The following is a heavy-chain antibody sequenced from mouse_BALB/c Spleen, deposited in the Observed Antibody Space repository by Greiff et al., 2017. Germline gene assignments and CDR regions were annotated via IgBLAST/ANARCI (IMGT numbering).Heavy chain of an antibody. V-gene: IGHV5-4*02. D-gene: IGHD2-4*01. CDR1: GFTFSDYY. CDR3: ARAVYYDYDHYAMDY. Sequence: EVHLVESGGGLVKPGGSLKLSCAASGFTFSDYYMYWVRQTPEKRLEWVATISDGGSYTYYPDSVKGRFTISRDNAKNNLYLQMSSLKSEDTAMYYCARAVYYDYDHYAMDYWGQGTSVTVSS. J-gene: IGHJ4*01. CDR2: ISDGGSYT.